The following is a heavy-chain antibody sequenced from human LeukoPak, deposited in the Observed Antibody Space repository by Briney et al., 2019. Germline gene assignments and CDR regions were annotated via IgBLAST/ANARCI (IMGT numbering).Heavy chain of an antibody. J-gene: IGHJ6*02. D-gene: IGHD6-19*01. V-gene: IGHV3-66*01. CDR3: ARGQEQFSSPWQWGPRRKNFYYYGMDV. Sequence: GGSLRLSCAASGFTVSSSSMNWVRLGPGKGLEWVSVISSDGNTYYADSVNGRFTISRDNSRNTLSLQMHGLRADDTAVYYCARGQEQFSSPWQWGPRRKNFYYYGMDVWGQGTTVTVSS. CDR2: ISSDGNT. CDR1: GFTVSSSS.